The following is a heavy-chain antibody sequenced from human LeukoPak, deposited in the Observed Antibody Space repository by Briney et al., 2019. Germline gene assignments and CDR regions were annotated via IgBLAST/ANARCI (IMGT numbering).Heavy chain of an antibody. CDR3: ARLRDVLSYYDSSGYYYFDY. J-gene: IGHJ4*02. Sequence: KSSETLSLTCTVSGGSISSSSYYWGWIRQPPGKGLEWIGSIYYSGSTYYNPSLKSRVTISVDTSKNQFSLKLSSVTAADTAVYYCARLRDVLSYYDSSGYYYFDYWGQGTLVTVSS. V-gene: IGHV4-39*01. CDR2: IYYSGST. CDR1: GGSISSSSYY. D-gene: IGHD3-22*01.